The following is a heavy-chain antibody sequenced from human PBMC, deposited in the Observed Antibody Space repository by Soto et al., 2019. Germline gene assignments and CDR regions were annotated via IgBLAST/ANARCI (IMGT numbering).Heavy chain of an antibody. Sequence: QVQLQESGPGLVKPSETLSVTCSVSGVSDSSGSHYWSWIRQSPGKGLEWIGFIYYSGSTNYNPSLESRVTISVDTSKNQFSLKVSSVTAADTAVYFCARDPLGYSSSHFFDQWGQGTLVTVSS. V-gene: IGHV4-61*01. CDR2: IYYSGST. D-gene: IGHD6-6*01. J-gene: IGHJ4*02. CDR1: GVSDSSGSHY. CDR3: ARDPLGYSSSHFFDQ.